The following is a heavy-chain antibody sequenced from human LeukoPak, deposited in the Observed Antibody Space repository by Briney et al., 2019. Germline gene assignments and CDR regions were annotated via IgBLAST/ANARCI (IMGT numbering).Heavy chain of an antibody. CDR1: GGSISSYY. CDR3: ARVPKLLDYYYYYYYMDV. Sequence: PSETLSLTCTGSGGSISSYYWSWIRQPPGKGLEWIGYIYYSGSTNYNPSLKSRVTISVDTSKNQFSLKLSSVTAADTAVYYCARVPKLLDYYYYYYYMDVWGKGTTVTVSS. J-gene: IGHJ6*03. V-gene: IGHV4-59*01. CDR2: IYYSGST. D-gene: IGHD2-15*01.